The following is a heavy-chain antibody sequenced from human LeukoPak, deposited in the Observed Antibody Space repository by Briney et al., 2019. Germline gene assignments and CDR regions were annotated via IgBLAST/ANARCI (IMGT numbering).Heavy chain of an antibody. Sequence: PSETLSLTYTVSGGSISSSRSYWGWIRQPPGKGLEWIGSVYFSGNTYYNPSLKSRVTISVDTSKNQFSLKVRSVTAADTAVYYCVRHSEGAWAQRANTFGDWGQGTLVTVSS. CDR3: VRHSEGAWAQRANTFGD. D-gene: IGHD3-16*01. J-gene: IGHJ4*01. V-gene: IGHV4-39*01. CDR1: GGSISSSRSY. CDR2: VYFSGNT.